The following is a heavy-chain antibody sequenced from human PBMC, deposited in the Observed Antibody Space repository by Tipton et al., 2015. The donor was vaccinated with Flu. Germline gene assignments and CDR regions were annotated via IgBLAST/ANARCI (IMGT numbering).Heavy chain of an antibody. V-gene: IGHV4-31*03. D-gene: IGHD6-19*01. Sequence: TLSLTCTVSGGSISNNYYWSWIRQHPGKGLEWIGFIYYSGSTYYNPSLKSRFTISVDTSKNQFSLKLTSVTVADTAVYFCARDSPWLRGFDYWGQGALVTVSS. J-gene: IGHJ4*02. CDR3: ARDSPWLRGFDY. CDR2: IYYSGST. CDR1: GGSISNNYY.